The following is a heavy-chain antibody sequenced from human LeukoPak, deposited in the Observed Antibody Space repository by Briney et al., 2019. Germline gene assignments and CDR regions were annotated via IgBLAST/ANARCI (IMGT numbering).Heavy chain of an antibody. Sequence: GGSLRLSCAASGFTFSSYGMSWVRQAPGKGLEWVSAISGSGGSTYYADSVKGRFTISRDNSKNTLYLQMNSLRAEDTAVYYCARGPGHGHYFDYWGQGTLLTVSS. D-gene: IGHD4-17*01. CDR2: ISGSGGST. CDR3: ARGPGHGHYFDY. V-gene: IGHV3-23*01. J-gene: IGHJ4*02. CDR1: GFTFSSYG.